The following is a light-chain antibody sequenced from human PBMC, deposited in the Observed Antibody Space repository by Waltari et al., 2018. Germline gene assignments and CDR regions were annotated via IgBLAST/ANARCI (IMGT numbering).Light chain of an antibody. CDR3: QSFDSSRTGWVV. CDR2: GTD. V-gene: IGLV1-40*01. J-gene: IGLJ2*01. CDR1: SSTIGSTHD. Sequence: QSVLTQPPSVSGAPGQRVTISCPGSSSTIGSTHDVHWYQQLPGTAPNLLIYGTDNRPSGVPDRFSGSKSGSSASLAITGLQAEDEADYYCQSFDSSRTGWVVFGGGTKLTVL.